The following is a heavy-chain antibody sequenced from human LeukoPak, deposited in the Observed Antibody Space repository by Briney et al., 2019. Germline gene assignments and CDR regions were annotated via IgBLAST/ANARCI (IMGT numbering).Heavy chain of an antibody. CDR1: GFTFSSYS. Sequence: PGGSLRLSCAASGFTFSSYSMNWVRQAPGKGLEWVSSISSSSSYIYYADSVKGRFTISRDNAKNSLYLQMNSLRAEDTAVYYCARDWGSSGWRYYYYGMDVWGKGTRSPSPQ. D-gene: IGHD6-19*01. J-gene: IGHJ6*04. CDR2: ISSSSSYI. V-gene: IGHV3-21*01. CDR3: ARDWGSSGWRYYYYGMDV.